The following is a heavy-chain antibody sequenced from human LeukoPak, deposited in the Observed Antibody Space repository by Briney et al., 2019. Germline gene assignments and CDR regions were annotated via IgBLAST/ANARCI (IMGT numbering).Heavy chain of an antibody. D-gene: IGHD2-2*01. CDR1: GFTFSSYS. CDR3: ARAIVVVPAADPTFDF. V-gene: IGHV3-48*01. J-gene: IGHJ4*02. CDR2: ISSSSTI. Sequence: GGSLRLSCAASGFTFSSYSMNWVRQAPGKGLEWVSYISSSSTIYYADSVKGRFTISRDNAKNSLYLQMNSLRAEDTAVYYCARAIVVVPAADPTFDFWGQGSLVTVSS.